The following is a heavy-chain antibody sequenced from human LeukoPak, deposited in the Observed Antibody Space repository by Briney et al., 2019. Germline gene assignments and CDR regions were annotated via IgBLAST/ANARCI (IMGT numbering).Heavy chain of an antibody. J-gene: IGHJ3*02. V-gene: IGHV4-4*02. CDR1: GGSISSSNW. D-gene: IGHD1-1*01. CDR3: ARSPLDIDAFDI. Sequence: PSETLSLTCAVSGGSISSSNWWSWVRQPPGKGLEWIGEIYHSGSTYYNPSLKSRVTISVDTSKNQFSLKLSSVTAADTAVYYCARSPLDIDAFDIRGQGTMVTVSS. CDR2: IYHSGST.